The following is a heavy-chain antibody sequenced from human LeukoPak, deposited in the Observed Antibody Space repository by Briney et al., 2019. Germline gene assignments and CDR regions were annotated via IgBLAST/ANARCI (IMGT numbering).Heavy chain of an antibody. CDR3: ARDSYYYDSSGYSGAFDI. CDR2: IIPIFGTA. Sequence: ASVKVSCKASGGTFSSYAISWVRQAPGQGLEWMGGIIPIFGTANYAQKFQGRVTITADGSTSTAYMELSSLRSEDTAVYYCARDSYYYDSSGYSGAFDIWGQGTMVTVSS. J-gene: IGHJ3*02. CDR1: GGTFSSYA. D-gene: IGHD3-22*01. V-gene: IGHV1-69*13.